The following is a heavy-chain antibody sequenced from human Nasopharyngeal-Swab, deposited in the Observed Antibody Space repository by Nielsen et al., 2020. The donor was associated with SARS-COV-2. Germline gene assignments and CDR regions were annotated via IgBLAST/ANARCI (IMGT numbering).Heavy chain of an antibody. CDR2: INHSGST. J-gene: IGHJ5*02. D-gene: IGHD2-2*01. Sequence: RQAPGKGLEWIGEINHSGSTNYNPSLKSRVTISVDTSKNQFSLKLSSVTAADTAVYYCARELPLGDIVVVPADPHSNWFDPWGQGTLVTVSS. CDR3: ARELPLGDIVVVPADPHSNWFDP. V-gene: IGHV4-34*01.